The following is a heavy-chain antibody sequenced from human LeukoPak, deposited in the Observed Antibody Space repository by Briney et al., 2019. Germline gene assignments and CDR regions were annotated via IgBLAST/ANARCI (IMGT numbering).Heavy chain of an antibody. J-gene: IGHJ3*02. CDR2: INPNSGGT. V-gene: IGHV1-2*06. D-gene: IGHD6-19*01. Sequence: ASVKVSCKASGYTFTVYYMHWVRQAPGQGLEWMGRINPNSGGTNYAQKLQGRVTMTTDTSTSTAYMELRSLRSDDTAVYYCARDRPQWLVLSEAFDIWGQGTMVTVSS. CDR1: GYTFTVYY. CDR3: ARDRPQWLVLSEAFDI.